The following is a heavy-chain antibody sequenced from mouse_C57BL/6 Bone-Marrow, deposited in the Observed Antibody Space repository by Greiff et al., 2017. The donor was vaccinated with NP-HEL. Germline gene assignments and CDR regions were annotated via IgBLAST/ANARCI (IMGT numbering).Heavy chain of an antibody. CDR1: GYTFTDYY. J-gene: IGHJ2*01. V-gene: IGHV1-76*01. Sequence: QVQLQQSGAELVRPGASVKLSCKASGYTFTDYYINWVKQRPGQGLEWIARIYPGSGNTYYNEKFKGKATLTAEKSSSTAYMQLSSLTSEDSAFYFCARALYHYFDYWGQGTTLTVSS. D-gene: IGHD1-1*01. CDR3: ARALYHYFDY. CDR2: IYPGSGNT.